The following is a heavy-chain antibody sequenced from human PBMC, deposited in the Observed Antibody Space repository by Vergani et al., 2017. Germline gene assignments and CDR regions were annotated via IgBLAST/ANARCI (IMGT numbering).Heavy chain of an antibody. CDR2: LSTSGGA. Sequence: QAQLQESGPGLVKPSETLSLTCHVFGVSVTDYNCNWIRQAPGKGLEWIGSLSTSGGATHASHHPSLKSRVSPSVDTSKVKFSLRLTSVTAADSAMYYCAGYTHSWQRSDRWGQGLLVSVSS. CDR3: AGYTHSWQRSDR. CDR1: GVSVTDYN. D-gene: IGHD3-16*02. V-gene: IGHV4-4*09. J-gene: IGHJ5*02.